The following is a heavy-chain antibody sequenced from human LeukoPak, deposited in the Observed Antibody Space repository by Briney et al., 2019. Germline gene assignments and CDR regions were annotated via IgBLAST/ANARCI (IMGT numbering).Heavy chain of an antibody. CDR3: ARVGKWEVLYFYYYMDV. CDR1: GYNFTSYW. Sequence: GESLKISCKGSGYNFTSYWIGWVRQMPGKGLEWMGILYPDDSDTRYSPSFQGQVTISADKSISTAYLQWSSLKASDTAMYYCARVGKWEVLYFYYYMDVWGKGTTVTVSS. D-gene: IGHD1-26*01. J-gene: IGHJ6*03. CDR2: LYPDDSDT. V-gene: IGHV5-51*01.